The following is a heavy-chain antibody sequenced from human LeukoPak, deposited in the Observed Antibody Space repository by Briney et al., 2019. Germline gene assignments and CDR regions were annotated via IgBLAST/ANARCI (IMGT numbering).Heavy chain of an antibody. J-gene: IGHJ6*02. D-gene: IGHD4-17*01. CDR3: AKTLGDYVGYSYYGMDV. Sequence: GGSLRLSCAASGFTVSSNYMSWVRQAPGKGLEWVSAISGSGGGIYYADSVKGRFTISRDNSKNTLYLQMNSLRAGDTAVYYCAKTLGDYVGYSYYGMDVWGQGTTVTVSS. CDR1: GFTVSSNY. CDR2: ISGSGGGI. V-gene: IGHV3-23*01.